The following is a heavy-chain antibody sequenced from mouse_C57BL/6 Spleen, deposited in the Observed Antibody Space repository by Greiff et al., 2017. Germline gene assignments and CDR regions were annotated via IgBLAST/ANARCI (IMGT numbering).Heavy chain of an antibody. CDR3: ARDPYYGSSYGFAY. CDR1: GFTFSSYA. CDR2: ISDGGSYT. V-gene: IGHV5-4*01. J-gene: IGHJ3*01. D-gene: IGHD1-1*01. Sequence: DVMLVESGGGLVKPGGSLKLSCAASGFTFSSYAMSWVRQTPEKRLEWVATISDGGSYTYYPDNVKGRFTISRDNAKNNLYLQMSHLKSEDTAMDYCARDPYYGSSYGFAYWGQGTLVTVSA.